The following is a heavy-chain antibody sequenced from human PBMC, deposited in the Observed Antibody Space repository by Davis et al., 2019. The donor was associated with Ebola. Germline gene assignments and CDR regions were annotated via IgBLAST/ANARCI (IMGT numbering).Heavy chain of an antibody. CDR2: IITVFGIP. J-gene: IGHJ6*03. CDR1: VCTLLCHG. Sequence: SSVPVSRMASVCTLLCHGLSPVRQAPGQGLDWLGRIITVFGIPKYAQKFQGRVTITADESTSTAYMELRSLRSDDTAVYYCARDRLYSSSVGYMDVWGKGTTVTVSS. D-gene: IGHD6-13*01. CDR3: ARDRLYSSSVGYMDV. V-gene: IGHV1-69*13.